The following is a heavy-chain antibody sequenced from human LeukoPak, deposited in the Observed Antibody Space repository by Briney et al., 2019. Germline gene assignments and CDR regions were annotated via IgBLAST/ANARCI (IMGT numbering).Heavy chain of an antibody. D-gene: IGHD3-3*02. V-gene: IGHV3-23*01. CDR3: ARDIEFST. Sequence: GGSLRLSCAASGFTFRDSAMSWVRQAPGKGLEWLSLINFSGGNTYYADSMKGRFTISRDNSKDTLYLQMNSLRAEDTAIYYCARDIEFSTWGLGTMVTVSS. CDR1: GFTFRDSA. CDR2: INFSGGNT. J-gene: IGHJ3*01.